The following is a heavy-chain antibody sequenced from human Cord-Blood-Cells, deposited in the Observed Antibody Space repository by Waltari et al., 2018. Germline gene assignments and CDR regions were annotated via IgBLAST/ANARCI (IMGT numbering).Heavy chain of an antibody. Sequence: QVQLQQWGAGLLKPSETLSLTCAVYGGSFSGYYWSWIRQPPGQGLEWIGEINHSGSTNYNPSLKSRVTISVDTSKNQFSLKLSSVTAADTAVYYCARLYYDFWSGYDYWGQGTLVTVSS. CDR2: INHSGST. D-gene: IGHD3-3*01. J-gene: IGHJ4*02. CDR1: GGSFSGYY. CDR3: ARLYYDFWSGYDY. V-gene: IGHV4-34*01.